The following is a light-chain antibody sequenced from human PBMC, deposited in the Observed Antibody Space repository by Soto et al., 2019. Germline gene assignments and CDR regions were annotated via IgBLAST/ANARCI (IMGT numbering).Light chain of an antibody. J-gene: IGKJ4*01. CDR2: HAS. V-gene: IGKV3-15*01. CDR3: QQYNDWPLT. CDR1: QNINNN. Sequence: EIVMTQSPATLSVSPGERATLSCRASQNINNNLAWYQQKPGQVPRLLIYHASTGATGIPARFSGSGSGTELTLTISSVQSEDFAVYYCQQYNDWPLTFGGGTKVELK.